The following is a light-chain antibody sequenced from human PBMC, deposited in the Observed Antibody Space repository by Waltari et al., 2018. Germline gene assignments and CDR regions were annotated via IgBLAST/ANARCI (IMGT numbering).Light chain of an antibody. Sequence: QSVLTQPPSASGTPGQRVPIPCSGISSNIGSNTVNWSQQLPGTAPKLLIYSNNQRPSGVPDRFSGSKSGTSASLAISGLQSEDEADYYCAAWDDSLNGPVFGGGTKLTVL. CDR1: SSNIGSNT. CDR2: SNN. CDR3: AAWDDSLNGPV. V-gene: IGLV1-44*01. J-gene: IGLJ2*01.